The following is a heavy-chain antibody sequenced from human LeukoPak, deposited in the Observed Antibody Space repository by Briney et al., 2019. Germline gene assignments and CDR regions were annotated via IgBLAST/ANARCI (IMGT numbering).Heavy chain of an antibody. CDR2: IYTSGST. Sequence: SQTLSLTCTVSGGSISSGSYYWSWIRQPAGKGLEWIGRIYTSGSTNYNPSLKSRVTISVDTSKNQFSLELSSVTAADTAVYYCARGDEEVSFDYWGQGTLVTVSS. CDR1: GGSISSGSYY. V-gene: IGHV4-61*02. J-gene: IGHJ4*02. CDR3: ARGDEEVSFDY.